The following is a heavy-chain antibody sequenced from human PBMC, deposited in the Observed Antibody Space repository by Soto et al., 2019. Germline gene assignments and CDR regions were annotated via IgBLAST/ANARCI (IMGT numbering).Heavy chain of an antibody. CDR3: ARDLSLSRLSACGH. Sequence: QVHLVQSGAELKKPGASVKVSCKTSGYTFTSYGITWVRQAPGQGLEWMGWISTYNGHTKYAQNLRDRVTLTTDSSTSTVYMEMRSLRSDDTAFYYCARDLSLSRLSACGHWGPGTLVTVSS. CDR1: GYTFTSYG. J-gene: IGHJ4*02. V-gene: IGHV1-18*01. D-gene: IGHD6-6*01. CDR2: ISTYNGHT.